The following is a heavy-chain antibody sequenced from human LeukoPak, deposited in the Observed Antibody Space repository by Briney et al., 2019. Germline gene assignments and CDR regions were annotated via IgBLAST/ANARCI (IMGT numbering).Heavy chain of an antibody. Sequence: PGGSLRLSCAASGFTFSSYEMNRVRQAPGKGLEWVSSISSSSSYIYYADSVKGRFTISRDNAKNSLYLQMNSLRAEDTAVYYCASLYGDYEYYYYMDVWGKGTTVTVSS. CDR1: GFTFSSYE. J-gene: IGHJ6*03. V-gene: IGHV3-21*01. D-gene: IGHD4-17*01. CDR3: ASLYGDYEYYYYMDV. CDR2: ISSSSSYI.